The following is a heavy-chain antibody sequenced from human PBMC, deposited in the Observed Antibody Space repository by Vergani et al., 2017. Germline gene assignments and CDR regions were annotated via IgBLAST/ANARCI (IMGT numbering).Heavy chain of an antibody. Sequence: QVQLQESGPGLVKPPGTLSLTCAVSGDSISSSNWWSWVRQSPGKGLEWIGEISHSGSTNYNPSLKSRVPISVDQSKNQFSLKLTSVTAADTAVYFCARRSGGYYSGGKVHPLRTAFDVWGHGTVVTVSS. D-gene: IGHD2-15*01. CDR2: ISHSGST. CDR1: GDSISSSNW. CDR3: ARRSGGYYSGGKVHPLRTAFDV. V-gene: IGHV4-4*01. J-gene: IGHJ3*01.